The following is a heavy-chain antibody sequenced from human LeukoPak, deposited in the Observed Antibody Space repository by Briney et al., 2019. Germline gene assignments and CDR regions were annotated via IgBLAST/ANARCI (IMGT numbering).Heavy chain of an antibody. CDR2: INWNGDDT. Sequence: GGSLRLSCAASAFTFSNYNMNWVRQAPGKGLEWVSGINWNGDDTTYADSVKGRFTISRDNAKNSLYLQINSLRAEDTALYYCVRGGELVGSYFDYWGPGTLVTVSS. CDR1: AFTFSNYN. V-gene: IGHV3-20*04. J-gene: IGHJ4*02. D-gene: IGHD3-16*01. CDR3: VRGGELVGSYFDY.